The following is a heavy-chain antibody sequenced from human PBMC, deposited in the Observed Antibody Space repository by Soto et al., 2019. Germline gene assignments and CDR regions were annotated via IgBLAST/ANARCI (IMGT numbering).Heavy chain of an antibody. V-gene: IGHV3-30*13. CDR3: ARGGTSGGLDG. J-gene: IGHJ1*01. Sequence: QVQLVESGGGVVQPGTSLRVSCVGSGFTFRSYVIHWVRQAPGMGLEWVALTSYGVSDKYYGDSVRGQITSSRDNSRNRVVLKMNSLRLEITAFYYCARGGTSGGLDGWGQVTLVSVSS. CDR2: TSYGVSDK. D-gene: IGHD1-26*01. CDR1: GFTFRSYV.